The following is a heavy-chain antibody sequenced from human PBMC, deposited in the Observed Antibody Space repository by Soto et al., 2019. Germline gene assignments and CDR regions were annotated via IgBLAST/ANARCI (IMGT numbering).Heavy chain of an antibody. D-gene: IGHD2-2*01. J-gene: IGHJ4*02. CDR3: ARGEAVPAAILGWLDE. CDR2: INHSGST. Sequence: SETLSLTCAVYGGSFSGYYWSWIRQPPGKGLEWIGEINHSGSTNYNPSLKSRVTISVDTSKNQFSLKLSSVTAADTAVYYCARGEAVPAAILGWLDEWGEGTLVT. V-gene: IGHV4-34*01. CDR1: GGSFSGYY.